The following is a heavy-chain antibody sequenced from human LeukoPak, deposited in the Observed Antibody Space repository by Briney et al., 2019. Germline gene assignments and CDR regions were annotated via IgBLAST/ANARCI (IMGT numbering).Heavy chain of an antibody. CDR1: GDSINSYY. V-gene: IGHV4-59*01. Sequence: SETLSLTCTVSGDSINSYYWNWIRQPPGKGLEWIGYIHYGENTNYNPSLKSRVTISLDTSRKFFSLNLSSVTAADTAVYYCARYLHLGWFDSWGQGTLVHVSS. CDR3: ARYLHLGWFDS. D-gene: IGHD7-27*01. CDR2: IHYGENT. J-gene: IGHJ5*01.